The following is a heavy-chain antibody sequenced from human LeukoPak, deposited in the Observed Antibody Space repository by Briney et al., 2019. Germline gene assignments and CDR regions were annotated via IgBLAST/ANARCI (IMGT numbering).Heavy chain of an antibody. CDR2: IYTSGST. CDR1: GGSISSYY. J-gene: IGHJ4*02. V-gene: IGHV4-4*07. D-gene: IGHD6-19*01. CDR3: ASSGWTLLGYYFDY. Sequence: SETLSLTCTVSGGSISSYYWSWIRQPAGKGLEWIGRIYTSGSTNYNPSLKSRVTMSVGTSKNQFFLKLSSVTAADTAVYYCASSGWTLLGYYFDYWGQGTLVTVSS.